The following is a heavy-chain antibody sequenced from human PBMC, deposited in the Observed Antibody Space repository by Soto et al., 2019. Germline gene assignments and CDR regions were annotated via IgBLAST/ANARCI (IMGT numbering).Heavy chain of an antibody. J-gene: IGHJ6*02. Sequence: QVQLQESGPGLVKPSETLSLTCTVSGGSLSKFHWSWIRQSPGKGLEGIGDISSSGSTDYNPPLTSRVIISIDTSKNQFSLRLSSVTAADTAVYFCARDRPGLPYTSGRYYHGMDVWGQGTSVTVSS. CDR2: ISSSGST. CDR3: ARDRPGLPYTSGRYYHGMDV. CDR1: GGSLSKFH. D-gene: IGHD6-19*01. V-gene: IGHV4-59*01.